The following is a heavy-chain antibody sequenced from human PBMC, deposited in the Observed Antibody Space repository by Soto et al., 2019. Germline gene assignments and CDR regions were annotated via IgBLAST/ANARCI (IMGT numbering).Heavy chain of an antibody. Sequence: ASVKVSCKASGGTFSSYAISWVRQAPGQGLEWMGGIIPIFGTANYAQKFQGRVTITADESTSTAYMELSSLRSEDTAVYYCARDSLIAAAGTGWFDPWGQGTLVTVSS. CDR3: ARDSLIAAAGTGWFDP. CDR1: GGTFSSYA. D-gene: IGHD6-13*01. V-gene: IGHV1-69*13. CDR2: IIPIFGTA. J-gene: IGHJ5*02.